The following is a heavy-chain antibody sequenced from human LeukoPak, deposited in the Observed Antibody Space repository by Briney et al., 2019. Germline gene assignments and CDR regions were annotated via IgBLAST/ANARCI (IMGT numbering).Heavy chain of an antibody. CDR3: AREVAVAGPFDY. Sequence: SQTLSPTCAISGDSVSSDSAGWNWIRQSPSRGLEWLGRTYYRSNWYNDYALSVKSRITIDPDTSKNQFSLQLNSVTPEDTAVYYCAREVAVAGPFDYWGQGILVTVSS. CDR1: GDSVSSDSAG. V-gene: IGHV6-1*01. D-gene: IGHD6-19*01. J-gene: IGHJ4*02. CDR2: TYYRSNWYN.